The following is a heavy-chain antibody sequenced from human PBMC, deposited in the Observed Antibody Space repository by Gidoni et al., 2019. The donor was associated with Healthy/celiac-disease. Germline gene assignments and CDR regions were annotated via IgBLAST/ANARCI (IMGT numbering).Heavy chain of an antibody. CDR2: IIPIFGTA. D-gene: IGHD3-3*01. CDR1: GVTFSSYA. V-gene: IGHV1-69*01. CDR3: ASFSPLTGHAFDI. Sequence: QVQLVQSGAEVKKPGSSVKVSCKASGVTFSSYAISWVRQAHGQGLEWMGGIIPIFGTANYAQKFQGRVKITADESTSTAYMELSSLRSEDTAVYYCASFSPLTGHAFDIWGQGTMVTVSS. J-gene: IGHJ3*02.